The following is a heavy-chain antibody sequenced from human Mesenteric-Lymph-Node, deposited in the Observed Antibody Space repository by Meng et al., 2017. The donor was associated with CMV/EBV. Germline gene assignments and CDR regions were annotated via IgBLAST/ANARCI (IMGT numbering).Heavy chain of an antibody. CDR3: VRDQYCRSSSCQTSLYYYGMDV. D-gene: IGHD2-2*01. V-gene: IGHV3-48*04. Sequence: GESLKISCAASGFTFSSYTMHWVRQAPGKGLEWVSFIGTTSDTIYYADSVRGRFSTSRDNAHSSLYLQMNSLRPEDTAVYYCVRDQYCRSSSCQTSLYYYGMDVWGQGTTVTVSS. CDR2: IGTTSDTI. CDR1: GFTFSSYT. J-gene: IGHJ6*02.